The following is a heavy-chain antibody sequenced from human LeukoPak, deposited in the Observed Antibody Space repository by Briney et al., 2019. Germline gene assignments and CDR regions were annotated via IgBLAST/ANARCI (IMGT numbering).Heavy chain of an antibody. Sequence: GRSLRLSRVASGFTFTSDAMNWVRQAPGKGLEWVSSTVSRGTTQYADSVKGRFTVSRDTSKNTLYLQMNSLRADDTAVYYCAKCSTSAYTTGWCNWIDPWGQGTLVTVSS. CDR1: GFTFTSDA. V-gene: IGHV3-23*01. D-gene: IGHD6-19*01. J-gene: IGHJ5*02. CDR2: TVSRGTT. CDR3: AKCSTSAYTTGWCNWIDP.